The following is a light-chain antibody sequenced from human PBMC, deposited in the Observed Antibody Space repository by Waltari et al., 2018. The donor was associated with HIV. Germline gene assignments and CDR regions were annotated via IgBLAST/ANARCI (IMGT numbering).Light chain of an antibody. CDR1: RSDVGAYTY. Sequence: QSALTQPRSASGSPGQSVTISCPGTRSDVGAYTYLSWYQQHPGKAPKLMIYDVNKRPSGVPVRFSGSKSGNTASLNISGRQAEDESDYYCCSYAGIWGVFGTGTKVTVL. V-gene: IGLV2-11*01. CDR2: DVN. J-gene: IGLJ1*01. CDR3: CSYAGIWGV.